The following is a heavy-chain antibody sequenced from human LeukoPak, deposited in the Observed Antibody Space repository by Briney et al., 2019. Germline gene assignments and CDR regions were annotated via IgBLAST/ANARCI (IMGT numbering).Heavy chain of an antibody. Sequence: PGGSLRLSCAASGFTFGSYSMNWVRQAPGKGLEWVSHISASGGAINYADSVQGRFTISRDNAKNSLYLQMNSLRVKDTALYYCARDLSTVTAYWGQGTLVTVSS. D-gene: IGHD4-17*01. CDR2: ISASGGAI. J-gene: IGHJ4*02. V-gene: IGHV3-48*04. CDR1: GFTFGSYS. CDR3: ARDLSTVTAY.